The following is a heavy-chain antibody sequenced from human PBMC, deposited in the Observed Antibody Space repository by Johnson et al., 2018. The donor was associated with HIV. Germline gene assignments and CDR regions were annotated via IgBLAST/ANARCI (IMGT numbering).Heavy chain of an antibody. CDR3: ASADVFDI. Sequence: QVQLVESGGGLVQPGGSLRLSCAASGFIVRITYMSWVRQAPGKGLEWVAVISYDGSNKYYADSVKGRFTISRDNAKNSLYLQMNSLRVEDTAVYYCASADVFDIWGQGTVVTVSS. V-gene: IGHV3-30*03. CDR1: GFIVRITY. J-gene: IGHJ3*02. CDR2: ISYDGSNK.